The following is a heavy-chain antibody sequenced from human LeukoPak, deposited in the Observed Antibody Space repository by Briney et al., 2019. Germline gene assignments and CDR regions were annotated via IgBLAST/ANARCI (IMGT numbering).Heavy chain of an antibody. CDR3: ASDPNWNYYSYGMTS. CDR1: GYTFTSYA. D-gene: IGHD1-20*01. CDR2: INAGNGNT. Sequence: GASVKVSCKASGYTFTSYAMHWVRQAPGQRLEWMGWINAGNGNTKYSQKFQGRVTITRDTSASTAYMELSSLRSEDTAVYYCASDPNWNYYSYGMTSGAKGPRSPSP. J-gene: IGHJ6*02. V-gene: IGHV1-3*01.